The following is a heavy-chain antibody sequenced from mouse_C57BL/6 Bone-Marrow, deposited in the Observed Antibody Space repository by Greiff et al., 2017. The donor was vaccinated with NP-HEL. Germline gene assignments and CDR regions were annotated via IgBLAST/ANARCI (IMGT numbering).Heavy chain of an antibody. J-gene: IGHJ2*01. CDR3: ARPGCYEEY. Sequence: EVMLVESGGGLVQPGESLKLSCESNEYAFPSYDMSWVRKTPEKRLELVAAINSDGGSTYYTDTMERRFIISRDNLKKSLYVQLDSQRSEDTALYYCARPGCYEEYWGQGTTVTVSS. CDR2: INSDGGST. CDR1: EYAFPSYD. D-gene: IGHD1-1*01. V-gene: IGHV5-2*01.